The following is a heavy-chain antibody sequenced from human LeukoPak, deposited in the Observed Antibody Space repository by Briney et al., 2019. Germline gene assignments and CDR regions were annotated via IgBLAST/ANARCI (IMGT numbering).Heavy chain of an antibody. V-gene: IGHV4-34*01. D-gene: IGHD3-3*01. J-gene: IGHJ4*02. CDR3: ARGRQGITIFGVVTRKYFDY. Sequence: SETLSLTCAVYGGSFSGYYWSWIRQPPGKGLEWIGEINHSGSTNYNPSLKSRVTISVDTSKNQFSLKLSSVTAADTAVYYCARGRQGITIFGVVTRKYFDYWGQGTLVTVP. CDR2: INHSGST. CDR1: GGSFSGYY.